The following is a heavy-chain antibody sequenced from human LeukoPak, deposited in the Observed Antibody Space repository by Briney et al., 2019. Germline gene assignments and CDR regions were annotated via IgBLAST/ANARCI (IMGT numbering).Heavy chain of an antibody. D-gene: IGHD2-21*02. J-gene: IGHJ4*02. V-gene: IGHV3-30*18. CDR1: GFTFSTYG. CDR2: MSYDGSNI. CDR3: AKVTPGSTARKSGLDY. Sequence: GRSLRLSCAASGFTFSTYGMHWVRQTPGKGLEWVAVMSYDGSNIYYGDSVKGGFTISRDNSKNTLYLQMNNLRVEDTALYYCAKVTPGSTARKSGLDYWGQGTLVTVSS.